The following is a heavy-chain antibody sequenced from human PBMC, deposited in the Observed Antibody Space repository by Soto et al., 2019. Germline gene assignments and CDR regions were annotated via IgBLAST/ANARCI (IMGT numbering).Heavy chain of an antibody. CDR2: INSDGSST. CDR3: ARTGYTYNPPGPY. V-gene: IGHV3-74*01. CDR1: GFTFTNYW. Sequence: GGSLRLSCAASGFTFTNYWMHWVRQAPGKGLVWVSRINSDGSSTNYADSVKGRFTISRDNAKNTLYLQMNSLRAEDTAVYYCARTGYTYNPPGPYWGQRTLVTVSS. J-gene: IGHJ4*02. D-gene: IGHD5-18*01.